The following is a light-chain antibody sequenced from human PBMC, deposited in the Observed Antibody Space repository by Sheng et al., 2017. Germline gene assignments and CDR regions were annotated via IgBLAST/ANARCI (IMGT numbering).Light chain of an antibody. CDR2: GAS. CDR3: QQRGNWPLT. J-gene: IGKJ4*01. V-gene: IGKV3-11*01. CDR1: QSISNK. Sequence: EIVLTQSPATLSLSPGERATLSCRASQSISNKLAWYQQKPGQAPRLLIYGASNRATGIPARFSGSGSGTDFTLTISSLEPEDFTVYYCQQRGNWPLTFGGGTKVEIK.